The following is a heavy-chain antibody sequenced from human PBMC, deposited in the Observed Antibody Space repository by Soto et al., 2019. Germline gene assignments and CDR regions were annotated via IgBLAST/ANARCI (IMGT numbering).Heavy chain of an antibody. J-gene: IGHJ4*02. Sequence: ESLSLTCTVSGGSFSSGSYYWVWLLPPPGRGLEWVGYIYHRGDTNYNPSLKSRVTISVDTSKNQFSLKLSSVTSADTAMYYCARAGYSHGEFDHWGQGTLVSVSS. CDR1: GGSFSSGSYY. V-gene: IGHV4-61*01. D-gene: IGHD5-18*01. CDR2: IYHRGDT. CDR3: ARAGYSHGEFDH.